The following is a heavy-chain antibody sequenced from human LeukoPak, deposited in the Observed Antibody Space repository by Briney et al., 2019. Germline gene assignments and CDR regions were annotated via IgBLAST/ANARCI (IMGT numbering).Heavy chain of an antibody. Sequence: GESLKISCKGSGYSFTSYWISWVRQMPGKGLEXXXXXXPSDSYTNYSPSFQGHVTISADKSISTAYLQWSSLKASDTAMYYCASSYSSSPHYDAFDIWGQGTMVTVSS. V-gene: IGHV5-10-1*01. D-gene: IGHD6-6*01. J-gene: IGHJ3*02. CDR3: ASSYSSSPHYDAFDI. CDR1: GYSFTSYW. CDR2: XXPSDSYT.